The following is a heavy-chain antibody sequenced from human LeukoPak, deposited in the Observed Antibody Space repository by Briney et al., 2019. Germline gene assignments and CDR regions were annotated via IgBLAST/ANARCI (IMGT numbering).Heavy chain of an antibody. V-gene: IGHV3-21*04. Sequence: GGSLRLSCAASGFTFSSYGMNWVRQAPGKGLEWVSSISSSSSYIYYADSVKGRFTISRDNSKNTLYLQMNSLRAEDTAVYYCAKDGGGDYFDYWGQGTLVTVSS. J-gene: IGHJ4*02. CDR3: AKDGGGDYFDY. CDR1: GFTFSSYG. D-gene: IGHD3-16*01. CDR2: ISSSSSYI.